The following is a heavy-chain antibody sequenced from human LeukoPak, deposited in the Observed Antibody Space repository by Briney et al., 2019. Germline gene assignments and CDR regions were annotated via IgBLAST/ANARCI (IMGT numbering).Heavy chain of an antibody. V-gene: IGHV3-30*18. D-gene: IGHD3-10*01. CDR1: GFTFCNYG. CDR2: ISYGGVNK. Sequence: GGSLRLSCAASGFTFCNYGMRWVRQGPGKGLEWVAVISYGGVNKYYADTVEGRFTSSRDDSKNTLYLQMNSLSTDDAAVYYCAKDRALYGSGSYNYFDHWGQGTLVTVSS. CDR3: AKDRALYGSGSYNYFDH. J-gene: IGHJ4*02.